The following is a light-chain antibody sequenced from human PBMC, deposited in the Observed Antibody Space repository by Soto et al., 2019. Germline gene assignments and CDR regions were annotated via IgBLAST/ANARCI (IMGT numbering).Light chain of an antibody. Sequence: EIVMTQSPATLSVSPGERATLSCRASQSVSRNLAWYQQKPGQTPRLLIYGASTRATGIPARFSGTGSGTEITLSLSSLQSEDFAVYYCQHYYNWPLTFGGGTKVEIK. V-gene: IGKV3-15*01. J-gene: IGKJ4*01. CDR3: QHYYNWPLT. CDR1: QSVSRN. CDR2: GAS.